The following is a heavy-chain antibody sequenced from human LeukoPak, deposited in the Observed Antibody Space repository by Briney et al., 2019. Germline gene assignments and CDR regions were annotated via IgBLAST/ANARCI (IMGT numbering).Heavy chain of an antibody. Sequence: PGGSLRLSCAASGFTFSSYAMTWVRQAPGKGLEWVSGINTSGGSTYYADSVKGRFVISRDNSQQTIYLQMNSLRADDTAVYYCARDLFLFFGDTRGQGTLVTVSS. J-gene: IGHJ5*02. V-gene: IGHV3-23*01. D-gene: IGHD3/OR15-3a*01. CDR1: GFTFSSYA. CDR2: INTSGGST. CDR3: ARDLFLFFGDT.